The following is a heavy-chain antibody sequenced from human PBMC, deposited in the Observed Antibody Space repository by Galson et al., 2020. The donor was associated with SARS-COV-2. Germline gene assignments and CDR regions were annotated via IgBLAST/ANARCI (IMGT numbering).Heavy chain of an antibody. CDR3: AKDTARQSRDGDGLKLLFFDS. J-gene: IGHJ4*02. V-gene: IGHV3-9*01. CDR2: ISRNSGTV. D-gene: IGHD3-3*01. Sequence: SLKISCAASGFIFDEYGMYWVRQRPGKGLEWVSGISRNSGTVGYGESVRGRFTISRDNAKNSLYLQMNSLRADDTALYYCAKDTARQSRDGDGLKLLFFDSWGQGSLVTVSS. CDR1: GFIFDEYG.